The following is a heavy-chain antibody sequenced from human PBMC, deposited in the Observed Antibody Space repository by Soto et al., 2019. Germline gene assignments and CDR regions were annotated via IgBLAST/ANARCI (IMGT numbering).Heavy chain of an antibody. Sequence: PGGSLRLSCAASGFTFSSYSMNCVRQAPGKGLEWVSSISSSSSYIYYADSVKGRFTISRDNAKNALYLQMDSLRAEDTAVYYCAREYFWSGPSDYYYYMDVWGKGTTVTVSS. D-gene: IGHD3-3*01. CDR1: GFTFSSYS. J-gene: IGHJ6*03. V-gene: IGHV3-21*01. CDR3: AREYFWSGPSDYYYYMDV. CDR2: ISSSSSYI.